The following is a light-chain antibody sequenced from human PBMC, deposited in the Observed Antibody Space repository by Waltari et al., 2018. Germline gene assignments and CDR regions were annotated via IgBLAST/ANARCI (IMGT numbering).Light chain of an antibody. CDR3: QQYYRWWT. CDR1: QSISSD. CDR2: GAS. V-gene: IGKV3-15*01. J-gene: IGKJ1*01. Sequence: EIVMTQSPATLSVSPGERATLSCRASQSISSDLAWYQQKPGQAPRLLIYGASTRATGIPDRFSGSGSGTEFTLTISSLQSEDFAVYYCQQYYRWWTFALGTKVERK.